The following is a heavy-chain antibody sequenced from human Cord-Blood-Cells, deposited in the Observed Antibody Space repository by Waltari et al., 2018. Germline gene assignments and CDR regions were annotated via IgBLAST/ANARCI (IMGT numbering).Heavy chain of an antibody. V-gene: IGHV1-46*01. CDR1: GYTFTSYY. J-gene: IGHJ3*02. CDR2: INPSGGST. D-gene: IGHD3-9*01. Sequence: QVQLVQSGAEVKKPGASVKVSCKASGYTFTSYYMHWVRQASGPGLEWMGIINPSGGSTSYAQKFQGRVTMTRDTSTSTVYMELSSLRSEDTAVYYCARALTGDILTGYYDAFDIWGQGTMVTVSS. CDR3: ARALTGDILTGYYDAFDI.